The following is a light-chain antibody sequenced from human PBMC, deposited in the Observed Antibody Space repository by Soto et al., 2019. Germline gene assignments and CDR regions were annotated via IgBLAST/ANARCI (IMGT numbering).Light chain of an antibody. Sequence: VMTQSPATLSVSAGDGATLSCRASQSVRSNLGWYQQKPGQAPSLLIYGASTRATGIPDRLSGSGSGTDFNLTISRLEPEDVAVYYCLQYGSSPHTCGQGTRLEIK. CDR1: QSVRSN. J-gene: IGKJ5*01. CDR2: GAS. V-gene: IGKV3-15*01. CDR3: LQYGSSPHT.